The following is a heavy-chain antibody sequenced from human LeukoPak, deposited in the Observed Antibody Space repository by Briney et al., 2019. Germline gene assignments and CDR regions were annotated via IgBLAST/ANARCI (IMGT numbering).Heavy chain of an antibody. D-gene: IGHD6-13*01. CDR2: IYYSGST. CDR1: GGSISSSSYY. J-gene: IGHJ4*02. Sequence: SETLSLTCTVSGGSISSSSYYWRWIRQPPGKGLEWIGSIYYSGSTYYHLSLKSRVTISVDRSKNQFSLKLSSVTAADTAVYYCARGLHSSRHIDYWGQGTLVTVSS. CDR3: ARGLHSSRHIDY. V-gene: IGHV4-39*07.